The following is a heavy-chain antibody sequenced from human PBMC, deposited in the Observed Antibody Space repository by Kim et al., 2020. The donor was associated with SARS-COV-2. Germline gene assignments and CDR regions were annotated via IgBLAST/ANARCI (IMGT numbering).Heavy chain of an antibody. V-gene: IGHV1-2*02. J-gene: IGHJ4*02. CDR1: GYTFTGYY. CDR3: ARSSFDYSGFYAD. CDR2: LHPYSGGS. Sequence: ASVKVSCKASGYTFTGYYMHWVRQAPGQGLEWMGWLHPYSGGSNYAQKFQGRVTMTRDTSISTAYMALSRLTSDDSAVYYCARSSFDYSGFYADWGQGTL. D-gene: IGHD4-4*01.